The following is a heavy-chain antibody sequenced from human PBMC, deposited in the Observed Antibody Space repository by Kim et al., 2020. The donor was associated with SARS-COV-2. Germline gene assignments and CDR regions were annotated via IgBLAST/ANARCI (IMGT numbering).Heavy chain of an antibody. CDR2: IYSDGSSI. J-gene: IGHJ4*02. V-gene: IGHV3-23*03. Sequence: GGSLRLSCAASGLSISAYAMNWVRQAPGKGLEWVSVIYSDGSSIYYADSVKGRFTISRDNSKNTLYLQMNSLRDEDTALYYCAKSIWELYTVVDSCGQGTLVTVSS. D-gene: IGHD1-7*01. CDR3: AKSIWELYTVVDS. CDR1: GLSISAYA.